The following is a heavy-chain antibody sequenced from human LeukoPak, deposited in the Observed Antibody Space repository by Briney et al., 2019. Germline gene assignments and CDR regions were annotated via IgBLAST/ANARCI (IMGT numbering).Heavy chain of an antibody. CDR2: ISDSGGST. J-gene: IGHJ4*02. V-gene: IGHV3-23*01. CDR1: GFTFSSYA. Sequence: GGSLRLSCAAYGFTFSSYAVSWVRQAPGKGLEWVSAISDSGGSTYYADSVKGRFTISRDNSKNTLYLQMNSLRAEDTAVYYCAKDLGFSLVSHYFDYWGQGTLVTVSS. CDR3: AKDLGFSLVSHYFDY. D-gene: IGHD6-13*01.